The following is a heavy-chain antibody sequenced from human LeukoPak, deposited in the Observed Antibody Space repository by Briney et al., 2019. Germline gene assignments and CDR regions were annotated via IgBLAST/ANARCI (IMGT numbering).Heavy chain of an antibody. Sequence: PSETLSLTCTVSGGSISSYYWSWIRQPPGKGLEWIGYIYYSGSTSYNPSLRSRVTISVDTSKNQFSLKLSSVTAADTAVYYCARDLTGTTYVDYWGQGTLVTVSS. CDR2: IYYSGST. V-gene: IGHV4-59*01. D-gene: IGHD1-7*01. CDR3: ARDLTGTTYVDY. J-gene: IGHJ4*02. CDR1: GGSISSYY.